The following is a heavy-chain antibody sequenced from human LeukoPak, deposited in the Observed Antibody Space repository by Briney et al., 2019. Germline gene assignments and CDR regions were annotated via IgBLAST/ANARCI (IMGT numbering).Heavy chain of an antibody. V-gene: IGHV4-34*01. CDR2: INHSGST. J-gene: IGHJ4*02. Sequence: PSETLSLTCAVYGGSFSGYYWSWIRQPPGKGLEWIGEINHSGSTNYNPSLKSRVTISVDTSKNQFSPKLSSVTAADTAVYYCARGRPSNDFWSGYYGAGTYFDYWGQGTLVTVSS. D-gene: IGHD3-3*01. CDR3: ARGRPSNDFWSGYYGAGTYFDY. CDR1: GGSFSGYY.